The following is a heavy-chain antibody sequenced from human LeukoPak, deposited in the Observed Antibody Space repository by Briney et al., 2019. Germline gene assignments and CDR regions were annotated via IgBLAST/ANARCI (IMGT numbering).Heavy chain of an antibody. J-gene: IGHJ5*02. CDR3: AKGSGSYYGNNWFDP. CDR1: GFTFSSYA. D-gene: IGHD1-26*01. V-gene: IGHV3-23*03. Sequence: GGSLRLSCAASGFTFSSYAMSWVRQAPGKGLEWVSVIYSGGSTYYADSVKGRFTISRDNSKNTLYLQMNSLRAEDTAVYYCAKGSGSYYGNNWFDPWGQGTLVTVSS. CDR2: IYSGGST.